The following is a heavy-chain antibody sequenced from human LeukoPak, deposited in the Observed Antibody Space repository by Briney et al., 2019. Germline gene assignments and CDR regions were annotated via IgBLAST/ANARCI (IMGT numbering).Heavy chain of an antibody. J-gene: IGHJ2*01. CDR2: IQYDGSKK. Sequence: SGGSLRLSCVASGFTFSSNGMHWVRQAPGKGLEWVTFIQYDGSKKYYADSVKGRFTISRDNSKNTLYLEMNSLRAEDTAVYYCAKEGQYYYERSGYYSRAYWYFDLWGCGTLVTVSS. D-gene: IGHD3-22*01. V-gene: IGHV3-30*02. CDR3: AKEGQYYYERSGYYSRAYWYFDL. CDR1: GFTFSSNG.